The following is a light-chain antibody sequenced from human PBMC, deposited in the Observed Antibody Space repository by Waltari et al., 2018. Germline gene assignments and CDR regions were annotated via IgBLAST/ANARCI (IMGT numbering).Light chain of an antibody. CDR3: QQYSSYPWT. J-gene: IGKJ1*01. Sequence: DIQMTQSPSTLSASVGDRLTITCRASQSFSNWLAWYQQKPGKAPKLLIYKASTLKSGVPSRFSGGASGTEFTLTISSLQPDDFATYYCQQYSSYPWTFGQGTKVEIK. V-gene: IGKV1-5*03. CDR2: KAS. CDR1: QSFSNW.